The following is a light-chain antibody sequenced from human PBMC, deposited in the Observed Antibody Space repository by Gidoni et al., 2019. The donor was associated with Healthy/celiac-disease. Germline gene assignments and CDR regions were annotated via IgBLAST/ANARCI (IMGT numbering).Light chain of an antibody. CDR1: QSVSSSY. J-gene: IGKJ4*01. CDR3: QQYGSSHT. V-gene: IGKV3-20*01. Sequence: EIVLTQSPVTLSLSPGERATLPCRASQSVSSSYLAWYQQKPGQPPRLLIYGASSRATCIPDRFSGSGCGTDFTLTISRLEPEDFAVYYCQQYGSSHTFGGGTKVEIK. CDR2: GAS.